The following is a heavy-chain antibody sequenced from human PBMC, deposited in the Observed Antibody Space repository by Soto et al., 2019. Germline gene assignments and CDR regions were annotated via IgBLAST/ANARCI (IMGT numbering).Heavy chain of an antibody. D-gene: IGHD3-9*01. CDR1: GGSVSSSSYY. Sequence: SETLSLTCTVSGGSVSSSSYYWGWVRQPPGKGLEWIGEINHSGSTNYNPSLKSRVTISVDTSKNQFSLKLSSVTAADTAVYYCARALTVWTAYYFDYWGQGTLVTVSS. CDR3: ARALTVWTAYYFDY. V-gene: IGHV4-39*07. J-gene: IGHJ4*02. CDR2: INHSGST.